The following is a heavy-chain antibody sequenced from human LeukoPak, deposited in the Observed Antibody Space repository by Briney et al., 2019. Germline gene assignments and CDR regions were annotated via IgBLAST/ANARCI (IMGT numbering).Heavy chain of an antibody. CDR2: IRYDGSNK. V-gene: IGHV3-30*02. CDR1: GFTFSSYG. CDR3: AKEGPYDYAFDI. Sequence: PGGSLRLSCAASGFTFSSYGMHWVRQAPGKGLEWVAFIRYDGSNKYYADSVKGRFTISRDNSKNTLYLQMNSLRAEDTAVYYCAKEGPYDYAFDIWGQGTMVTVSS. J-gene: IGHJ3*02. D-gene: IGHD5-12*01.